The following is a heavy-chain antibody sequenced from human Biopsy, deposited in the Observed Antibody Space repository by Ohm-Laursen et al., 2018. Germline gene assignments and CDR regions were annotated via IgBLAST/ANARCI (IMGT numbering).Heavy chain of an antibody. CDR1: GFGMYA. Sequence: SLRLSCTAPGFGMYAMHWVRQPPGKGLEWLAVIAYDGSNKYYAESVKGRFTISRDRSRDTVHLQMNSLRYEDTALYYCAKDGGQWLGGAFDIWGHGTMVSVSS. D-gene: IGHD6-19*01. CDR2: IAYDGSNK. CDR3: AKDGGQWLGGAFDI. V-gene: IGHV3-30*18. J-gene: IGHJ3*02.